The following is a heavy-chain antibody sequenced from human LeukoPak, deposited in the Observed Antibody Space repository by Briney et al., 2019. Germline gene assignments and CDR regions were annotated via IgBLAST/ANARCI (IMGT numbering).Heavy chain of an antibody. J-gene: IGHJ6*03. V-gene: IGHV5-51*01. D-gene: IGHD3-10*01. CDR3: ARGGMVWGIMGYYYYMDV. Sequence: ASVKVSCKASGYSFTSYWIGWVRQMPGKGLEWMGIIYPGDSDTRYSPSFQGQVTISADKSISTAYLQWSSLKASDTAMYYCARGGMVWGIMGYYYYMDVWGKGTTVTISS. CDR2: IYPGDSDT. CDR1: GYSFTSYW.